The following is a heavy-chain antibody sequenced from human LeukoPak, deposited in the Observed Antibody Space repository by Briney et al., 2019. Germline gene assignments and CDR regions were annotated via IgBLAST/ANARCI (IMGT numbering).Heavy chain of an antibody. V-gene: IGHV4-59*01. Sequence: SETLSLTCSVSGDSINSNYWSWMRQPPGKGLEWIGYIYYGGNTNYNPSLKSRVSMSVDTSKNQFSLNLSSVTAADTAVYHCARLLAGCPGGRCRAHFDYWGQGTLVTVSS. J-gene: IGHJ4*02. D-gene: IGHD2-15*01. CDR3: ARLLAGCPGGRCRAHFDY. CDR2: IYYGGNT. CDR1: GDSINSNY.